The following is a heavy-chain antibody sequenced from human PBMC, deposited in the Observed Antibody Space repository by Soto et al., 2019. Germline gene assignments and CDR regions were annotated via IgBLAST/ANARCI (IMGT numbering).Heavy chain of an antibody. J-gene: IGHJ6*02. D-gene: IGHD2-2*01. CDR3: AGQVGVVIPAAMRDYYYYYGMDV. V-gene: IGHV4-34*01. CDR2: INHSGST. CDR1: GGSIIGYY. Sequence: PSETLSLTCVVYGGSIIGYYWSFIRHPPFKWLEWIVEINHSGSTNYNPSLKSRGTISVDTSKNQFSLKLNSVTAADTAVCYCAGQVGVVIPAAMRDYYYYYGMDVWGQGTTVTVSS.